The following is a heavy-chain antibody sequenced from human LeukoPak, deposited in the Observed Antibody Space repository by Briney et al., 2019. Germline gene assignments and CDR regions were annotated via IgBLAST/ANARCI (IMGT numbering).Heavy chain of an antibody. J-gene: IGHJ4*02. CDR3: ADLVYCSSSSCYEPFNQT. V-gene: IGHV1-69*13. CDR1: GGTFSSLT. CDR2: IIPIFGRA. D-gene: IGHD2-2*01. Sequence: SVKVSCKASGGTFSSLTINWVRQAPGQGLEWMGGIIPIFGRANCAQKFQGRVTITADDSTSTAYMELSSLRSEDTAVYYCADLVYCSSSSCYEPFNQTWGQGTLVTVSP.